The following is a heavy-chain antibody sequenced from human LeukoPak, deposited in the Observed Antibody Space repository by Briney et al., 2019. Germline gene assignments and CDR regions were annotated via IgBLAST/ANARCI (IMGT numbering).Heavy chain of an antibody. Sequence: VELGGSLRLSCAASGFTFSSYAMHWVRQAPGKGLEWVAVISYDGSNKYYADSVKGRFTISRDNSKNTLYLQMNSLRAEDTAVYYCARVEVALSQESWGQGTLVTVSS. CDR2: ISYDGSNK. J-gene: IGHJ5*02. V-gene: IGHV3-30-3*01. CDR3: ARVEVALSQES. D-gene: IGHD3-10*01. CDR1: GFTFSSYA.